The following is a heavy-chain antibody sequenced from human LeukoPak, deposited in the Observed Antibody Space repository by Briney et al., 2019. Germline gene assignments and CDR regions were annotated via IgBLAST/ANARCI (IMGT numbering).Heavy chain of an antibody. D-gene: IGHD6-6*01. CDR3: ARRSIAGPDYFDY. CDR2: IYPGDSDT. V-gene: IGHV5-51*01. J-gene: IGHJ4*02. Sequence: GESLKISCKGSRYNFPSYWIGWVRQMPGKGLEWMGIIYPGDSDTRYSPSFQGQVTISADKSISTAYLQWSSLKASDTAMYYCARRSIAGPDYFDYWGQGTLVTVSS. CDR1: RYNFPSYW.